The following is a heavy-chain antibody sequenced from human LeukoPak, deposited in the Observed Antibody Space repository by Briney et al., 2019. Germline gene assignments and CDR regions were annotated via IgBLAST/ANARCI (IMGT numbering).Heavy chain of an antibody. D-gene: IGHD1-7*01. CDR2: IIPIFGTA. CDR1: GGTFSSYA. Sequence: AASVKVSCKASGGTFSSYAISWVRQAPGQGLEWMGRIIPIFGTANYAQKFQGRITITTDESTSSAYMELSSLRSEDTAVYYCAREKGNYDAFDIWGQGTMVTVSS. V-gene: IGHV1-69*05. J-gene: IGHJ3*02. CDR3: AREKGNYDAFDI.